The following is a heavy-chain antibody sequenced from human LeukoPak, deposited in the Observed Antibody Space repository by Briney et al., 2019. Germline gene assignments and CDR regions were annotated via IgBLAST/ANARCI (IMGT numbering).Heavy chain of an antibody. J-gene: IGHJ4*02. Sequence: GGSLRLSCAASGFTFSSYGMHWVRQAPGKGLEWVAFIRYDGSNKYYADSVKGRFTISRDNSKNTLYLHVNSLRPEDTAVYYCAKDRIGIDYWGQGTLVTVSS. V-gene: IGHV3-30*02. CDR3: AKDRIGIDY. CDR1: GFTFSSYG. D-gene: IGHD2-15*01. CDR2: IRYDGSNK.